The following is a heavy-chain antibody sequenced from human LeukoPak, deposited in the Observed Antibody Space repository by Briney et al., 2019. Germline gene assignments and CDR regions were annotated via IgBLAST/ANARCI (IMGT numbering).Heavy chain of an antibody. CDR3: ARLYCSSTSCYAGEWGVNYYYGMDV. D-gene: IGHD2-2*01. CDR1: GGTFSSYA. CDR2: IIPIFGTA. Sequence: ASVKVSCKASGGTFSSYAISWVRQAPGQGLEWMGGIIPIFGTANYARKFQGRVTITADESTSTAYMELSSLRSEDTAVYYCARLYCSSTSCYAGEWGVNYYYGMDVWGQGTTVTVSS. V-gene: IGHV1-69*13. J-gene: IGHJ6*02.